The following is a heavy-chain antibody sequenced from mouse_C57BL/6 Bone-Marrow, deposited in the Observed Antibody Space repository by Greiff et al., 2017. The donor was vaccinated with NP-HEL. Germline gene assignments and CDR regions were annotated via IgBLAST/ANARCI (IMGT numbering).Heavy chain of an antibody. CDR2: IWTGGGT. D-gene: IGHD1-1*01. Sequence: VKLQESGPGLVAPSQSLSITCTVSGFSLTSYAISWVRQPPGKGLEWLGVIWTGGGTNYNSALKSRLSISTDNSSSQVFLKMNSLQTDDTARYYCARKGYYGISDPRDYYAMDYGGQGTSVTVSS. V-gene: IGHV2-9-1*01. CDR3: ARKGYYGISDPRDYYAMDY. CDR1: GFSLTSYA. J-gene: IGHJ4*01.